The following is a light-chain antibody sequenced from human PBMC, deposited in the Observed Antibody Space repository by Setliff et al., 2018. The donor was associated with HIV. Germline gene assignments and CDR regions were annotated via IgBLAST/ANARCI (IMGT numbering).Light chain of an antibody. CDR1: SSDVGGYNY. Sequence: QSVLTQPASVSGSPGQSITISCTGTSSDVGGYNYVPWYQQHPGKAPKLMISDVSNRPSGVSNRFSGSKSGNTASLTISGLQAEDEADYYCSSYTSSTPLYVFGTGTKVTVL. CDR3: SSYTSSTPLYV. J-gene: IGLJ1*01. V-gene: IGLV2-14*03. CDR2: DVS.